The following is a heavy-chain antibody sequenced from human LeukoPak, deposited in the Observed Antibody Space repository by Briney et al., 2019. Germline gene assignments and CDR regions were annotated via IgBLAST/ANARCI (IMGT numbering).Heavy chain of an antibody. CDR2: IYTSGST. D-gene: IGHD5-18*01. J-gene: IGHJ6*02. CDR3: ARMGYSYGYPAGGMDV. V-gene: IGHV4-61*02. Sequence: PSQTLSLTCTVSGGSISSGSYYWSWIRQPAGKGLEWIGRIYTSGSTNYNPSLKSRVTISVDTSKNQFSLKLSSVTAADTAVHYCARMGYSYGYPAGGMDVWGQGTTVTVSS. CDR1: GGSISSGSYY.